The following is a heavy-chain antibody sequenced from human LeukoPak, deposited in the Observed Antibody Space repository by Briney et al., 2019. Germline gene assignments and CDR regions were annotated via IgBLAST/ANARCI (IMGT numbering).Heavy chain of an antibody. CDR3: ARAQGYCTNTSCPFDY. V-gene: IGHV3-21*03. Sequence: KPGGSLRLSCAASGFTFSSYSMNWVRQAPGKGLEWVSAISSSSSYIYYADSVKGRFTISRDNVKNSLYLQVNSLRAEDTAVYYCARAQGYCTNTSCPFDYWGQGTLVTVSS. CDR1: GFTFSSYS. J-gene: IGHJ4*02. D-gene: IGHD2-2*01. CDR2: ISSSSSYI.